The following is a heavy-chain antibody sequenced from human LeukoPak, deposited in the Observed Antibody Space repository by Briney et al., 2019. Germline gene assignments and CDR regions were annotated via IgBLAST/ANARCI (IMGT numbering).Heavy chain of an antibody. D-gene: IGHD3-10*01. CDR2: ISYDGNKK. CDR1: GFTFSSYG. J-gene: IGHJ6*02. V-gene: IGHV3-30*18. Sequence: PGGSLRLSCAASGFTFSSYGMHWVRQAPGKGLEWVAVISYDGNKKYYADAVKGRFTISRNNYKNTLYLQMNGMRAEDQVVYYCAKDLGFYYGSGSFPWKYYYYGMDVWGQGTMVTVSS. CDR3: AKDLGFYYGSGSFPWKYYYYGMDV.